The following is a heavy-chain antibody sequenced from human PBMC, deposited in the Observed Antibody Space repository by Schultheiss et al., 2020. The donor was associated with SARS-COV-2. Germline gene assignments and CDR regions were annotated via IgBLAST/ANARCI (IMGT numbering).Heavy chain of an antibody. Sequence: GGSLRLSCAASGFTFDDYAMHWVRQAPGKGLEWVAVISYDGSNKYYADSVKGRFTISRDNAKNSLYLQMNSLRAEDTAVYYCARDSLSGVSLYYYYYYGMDVWGQGTTVTVSS. D-gene: IGHD3-10*01. J-gene: IGHJ6*02. CDR3: ARDSLSGVSLYYYYYYGMDV. V-gene: IGHV3-30*03. CDR2: ISYDGSNK. CDR1: GFTFDDYA.